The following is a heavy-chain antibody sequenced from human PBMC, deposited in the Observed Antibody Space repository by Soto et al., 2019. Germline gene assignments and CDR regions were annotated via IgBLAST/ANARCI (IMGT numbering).Heavy chain of an antibody. CDR3: AREKDSRSSDALDY. J-gene: IGHJ4*02. V-gene: IGHV1-69*13. CDR1: GGTFSSYA. CDR2: IIPIFGTA. Sequence: SVKVSCKASGGTFSSYAISWVRQAPGQGLEWMGGIIPIFGTANYAQKFQGRVTITADESTSTAYMELSRLLSDDTALYYCAREKDSRSSDALDYWGQGTLVTVSS. D-gene: IGHD6-6*01.